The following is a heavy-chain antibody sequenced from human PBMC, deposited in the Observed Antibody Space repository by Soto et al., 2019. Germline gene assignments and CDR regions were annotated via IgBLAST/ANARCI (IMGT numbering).Heavy chain of an antibody. J-gene: IGHJ4*02. CDR2: ISYDGYNK. V-gene: IGHV3-30-3*01. Sequence: VGSLRLSCAASGFTFSSYAMHWVRQAPGKGLEWVALISYDGYNKYYADSVKGRFTISRDNSKNTLYLQMNSLRSEDTAVYYCARQSEALDFWGPGTLVTVS. CDR1: GFTFSSYA. CDR3: ARQSEALDF.